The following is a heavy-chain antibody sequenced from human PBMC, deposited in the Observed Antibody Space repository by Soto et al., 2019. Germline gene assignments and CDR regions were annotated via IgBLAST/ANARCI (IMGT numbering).Heavy chain of an antibody. Sequence: SETLSLTCAVSGYSISSDYYWGWMRQPPGKGLEWIGSMYHTGSAYYNPSLKSRITLSVDTSKNQFSLKVSSVTAADTAVYYCASCSGNYCTFAYWGQGTLVTVPQ. J-gene: IGHJ4*02. CDR2: MYHTGSA. CDR3: ASCSGNYCTFAY. D-gene: IGHD1-26*01. CDR1: GYSISSDYY. V-gene: IGHV4-38-2*01.